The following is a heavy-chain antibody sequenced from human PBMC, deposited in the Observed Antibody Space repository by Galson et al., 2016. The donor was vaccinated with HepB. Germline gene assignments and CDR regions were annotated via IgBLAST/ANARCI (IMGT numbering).Heavy chain of an antibody. Sequence: GSLRLSCAASGFTFSSFAMSWVRQAPGKGLEWVSSMTSSGYTTYYADSVKSRFTFSRDNSENTLSLHMSSLRADDTAVYYCANKREIYAHFDFWGRGTLVTVS. D-gene: IGHD2-2*02. CDR1: GFTFSSFA. V-gene: IGHV3-23*01. CDR2: MTSSGYTT. CDR3: ANKREIYAHFDF. J-gene: IGHJ4*02.